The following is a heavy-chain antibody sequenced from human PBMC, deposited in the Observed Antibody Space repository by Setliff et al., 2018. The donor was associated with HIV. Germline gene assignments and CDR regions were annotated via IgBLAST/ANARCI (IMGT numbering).Heavy chain of an antibody. D-gene: IGHD3-10*01. CDR3: ARLFSGSPGDY. J-gene: IGHJ4*02. CDR2: IHHSGNT. Sequence: SETLSLTCPVSGYSISSGYYWGWIRQPPGRGLEWIGAIHHSGNTYYNPSLKSRVTISIDTSKNQFSLKLSSVTAADTAVYYCARLFSGSPGDYWGQGTLVTVSS. V-gene: IGHV4-38-2*01. CDR1: GYSISSGYY.